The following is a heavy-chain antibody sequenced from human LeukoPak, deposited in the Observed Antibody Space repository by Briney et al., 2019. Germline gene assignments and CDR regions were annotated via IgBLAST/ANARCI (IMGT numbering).Heavy chain of an antibody. CDR3: ARAAYFYDSSGYYYDY. J-gene: IGHJ4*02. D-gene: IGHD3-22*01. CDR1: GGSISSGGYS. Sequence: SETLSLTCAVSGGSISSGGYSWSWIRQPPGKGLEWIGEINHSGSTNYNPSLKSRVTISVDTSKNQFSLKLNSVTAADTAVYYCARAAYFYDSSGYYYDYWGQGTLVTVSS. CDR2: INHSGST. V-gene: IGHV4-31*11.